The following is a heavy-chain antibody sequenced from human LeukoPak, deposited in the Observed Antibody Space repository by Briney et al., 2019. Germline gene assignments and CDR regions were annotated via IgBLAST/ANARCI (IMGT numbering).Heavy chain of an antibody. D-gene: IGHD2-2*01. CDR2: TLYVGST. V-gene: IGHV4-30-4*08. J-gene: IGHJ6*03. CDR3: ARGGYCSSTSCYYYYYYMDV. Sequence: PSQTPSLTRIVSRGSTSRGDYYWSWIRHPPGKGLEWIGYTLYVGSTYYNPSLKSRVTISVDTSKNQFSLELSSVTAADTAVYYCARGGYCSSTSCYYYYYYMDVWGKGTTVTVSS. CDR1: RGSTSRGDYY.